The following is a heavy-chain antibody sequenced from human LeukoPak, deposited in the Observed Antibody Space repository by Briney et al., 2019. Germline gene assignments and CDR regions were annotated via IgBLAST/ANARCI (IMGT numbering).Heavy chain of an antibody. Sequence: SETLSLTCAVYGGSFSGYYWSWIRQPPGKGLEWIGEINHSGSTNYNPSLKSRVTISVDTSKNQFSLKLSSVTAADTAVYYCARVASSGWYRNWFDPWGQGTLVTVSS. J-gene: IGHJ5*02. CDR1: GGSFSGYY. CDR2: INHSGST. CDR3: ARVASSGWYRNWFDP. V-gene: IGHV4-34*01. D-gene: IGHD6-19*01.